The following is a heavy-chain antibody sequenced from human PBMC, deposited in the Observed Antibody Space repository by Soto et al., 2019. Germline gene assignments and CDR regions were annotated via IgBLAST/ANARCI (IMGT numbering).Heavy chain of an antibody. J-gene: IGHJ5*02. V-gene: IGHV3-23*01. Sequence: GGSLRLSCAASGFTFSTHAMSWVRQAPGKGLEWVSSISGSAGSTYYADSVKGRFTISRDDSKDTLYLQMNSLRDEDTAVYYCAIDQRRVPRDMDNWFDPWGQGTLVTVSS. CDR3: AIDQRRVPRDMDNWFDP. D-gene: IGHD2-15*01. CDR1: GFTFSTHA. CDR2: ISGSAGST.